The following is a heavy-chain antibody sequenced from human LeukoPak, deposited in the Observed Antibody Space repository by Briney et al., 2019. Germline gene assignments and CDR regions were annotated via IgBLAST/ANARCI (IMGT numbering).Heavy chain of an antibody. Sequence: SVKVSCKASGYTFTSYDISWVRQAPGQGLEWMGGIIPIFGTANYAQKFQGRVTITADESTSTAYMELSSLRSEDTAVYYCAQSRGYYDSSGYYYALDYWGQGTLVTVSS. CDR2: IIPIFGTA. V-gene: IGHV1-69*13. D-gene: IGHD3-22*01. CDR3: AQSRGYYDSSGYYYALDY. J-gene: IGHJ4*02. CDR1: GYTFTSYD.